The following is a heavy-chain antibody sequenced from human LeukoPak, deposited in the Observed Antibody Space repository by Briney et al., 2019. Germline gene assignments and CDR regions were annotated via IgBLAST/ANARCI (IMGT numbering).Heavy chain of an antibody. D-gene: IGHD2-2*01. J-gene: IGHJ5*02. V-gene: IGHV1-2*02. CDR2: INPNSGGT. Sequence: GASVKVSCKASGYTFTGYYMHWVRQAPGQGLEWMGWINPNSGGTNYAQKFQGRVTMTRDTSISTAYMELSRLRSDDTAVYYCARVPGPLKSQYCSSTSCYGWFDPWGQGTLVTVSS. CDR1: GYTFTGYY. CDR3: ARVPGPLKSQYCSSTSCYGWFDP.